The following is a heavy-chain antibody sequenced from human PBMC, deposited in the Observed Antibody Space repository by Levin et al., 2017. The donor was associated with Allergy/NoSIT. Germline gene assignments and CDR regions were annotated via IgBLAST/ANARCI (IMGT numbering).Heavy chain of an antibody. CDR1: GFIFGDYY. J-gene: IGHJ4*02. CDR2: ISSSGITK. D-gene: IGHD3-3*01. CDR3: ARDWRRHGFYES. V-gene: IGHV3-11*01. Sequence: LSLTCAASGFIFGDYYMNWLRQAPGKGLEWVSYISSSGITKYYTDSVKGRFTISRDNAKNSLYLQMNSLRAEDTAVYYCARDWRRHGFYESWGQGALVTVSS.